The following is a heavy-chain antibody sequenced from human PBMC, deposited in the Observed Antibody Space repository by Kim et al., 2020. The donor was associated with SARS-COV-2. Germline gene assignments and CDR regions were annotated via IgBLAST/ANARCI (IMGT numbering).Heavy chain of an antibody. CDR2: INTNTGNP. CDR1: GYTFTSYA. CDR3: AREGGMYNDILVGTDY. J-gene: IGHJ4*02. D-gene: IGHD3-9*01. Sequence: ASVKVSCKASGYTFTSYAMNWVRQAPGQGLEYMGWINTNTGNPTYAQGFTGRFVFSLDTSVSTAYLQISSLKAEDTAVYYCAREGGMYNDILVGTDYWGQGTLVTVSS. V-gene: IGHV7-4-1*02.